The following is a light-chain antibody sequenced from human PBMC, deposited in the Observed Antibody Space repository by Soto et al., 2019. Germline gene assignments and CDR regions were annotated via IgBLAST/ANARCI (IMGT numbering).Light chain of an antibody. CDR1: QSISYW. CDR3: QQLNSYLIT. J-gene: IGKJ5*01. CDR2: AAS. Sequence: DIQLTQSPSTLSASVGDRVTITCRASQSISYWLAWYQQKPGKAPKLLIYAASSLHTGVPSRFSGSGSGTEFTLTISSLQPEDFATYYCQQLNSYLITFGQGTRLEIK. V-gene: IGKV1-5*01.